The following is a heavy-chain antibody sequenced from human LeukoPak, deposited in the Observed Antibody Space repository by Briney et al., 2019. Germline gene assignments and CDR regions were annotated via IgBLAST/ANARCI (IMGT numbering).Heavy chain of an antibody. Sequence: PGGSLRLSCAASGFTFSSYEMNWVRQAPGKGLEWVSLIYSGGSTYYADSVKGRFTISRDNSKNTLYLQMNSLRAEDTAVYYCAGRDGPSDYWGQGTLVTVSS. CDR2: IYSGGST. CDR1: GFTFSSYE. D-gene: IGHD5-24*01. V-gene: IGHV3-66*02. CDR3: AGRDGPSDY. J-gene: IGHJ4*02.